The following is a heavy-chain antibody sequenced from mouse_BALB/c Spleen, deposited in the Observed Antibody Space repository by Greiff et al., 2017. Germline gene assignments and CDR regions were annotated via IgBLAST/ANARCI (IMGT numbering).Heavy chain of an antibody. CDR1: GYTFTDYN. J-gene: IGHJ3*01. V-gene: IGHV1S29*02. CDR3: ARSEGFAY. CDR2: IYPYNGGT. Sequence: EVQGVESGPELVKPGASVKISCKASGYTFTDYNMHWVKQSHGKSLEWIGYIYPYNGGTGYNQKFKSKATLTVDNSSSTAYMELRSLTSEDSAVYYCARSEGFAYWGQGTLVTVSA.